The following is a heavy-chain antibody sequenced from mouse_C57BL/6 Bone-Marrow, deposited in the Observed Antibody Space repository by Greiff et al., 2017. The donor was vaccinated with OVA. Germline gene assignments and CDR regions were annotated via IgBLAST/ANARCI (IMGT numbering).Heavy chain of an antibody. V-gene: IGHV7-3*01. Sequence: EVKLMESGGGLVQPGGSLSLSCAASGFTFTDYYMSWVRQPPGKALEWLGFIRNKANGYTTEYSASVKGRFTISRDNSQSILYLQMNALRAEDSATYYCARSRWLLTMDYWGQGTSVTVSS. D-gene: IGHD2-3*01. CDR3: ARSRWLLTMDY. J-gene: IGHJ4*01. CDR1: GFTFTDYY. CDR2: IRNKANGYTT.